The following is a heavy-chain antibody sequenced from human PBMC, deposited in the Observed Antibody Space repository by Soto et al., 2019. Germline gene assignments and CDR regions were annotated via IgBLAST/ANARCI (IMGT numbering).Heavy chain of an antibody. CDR2: INHRGTI. CDR1: GGSFSGYY. Sequence: SETLSLTCAVYGGSFSGYYWSWIRQPPGKGLEWIGEINHRGTINYNPSLRSRVTISVDTSKNEFSLKLSSVTAEDTAVYYCTRDASRDSSARGWFDPWGPGTLVTVSS. CDR3: TRDASRDSSARGWFDP. J-gene: IGHJ5*02. V-gene: IGHV4-34*01. D-gene: IGHD6-13*01.